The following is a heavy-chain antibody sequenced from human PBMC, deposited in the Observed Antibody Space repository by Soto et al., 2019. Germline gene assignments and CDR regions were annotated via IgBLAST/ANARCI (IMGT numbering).Heavy chain of an antibody. CDR2: IIPIFGTA. CDR1: GGTFSSYA. V-gene: IGHV1-69*01. D-gene: IGHD1-7*01. J-gene: IGHJ4*02. Sequence: QVQLVQSGAEVKKPGSSVKVSCKASGGTFSSYAISWVRQAPGQGLAWMGGIIPIFGTANYAQKFQGRVTITADEATSTAYMERSSLRSEDTAVNYCARWAYNWNYVGAGNLDYWGQGTLVTVSS. CDR3: ARWAYNWNYVGAGNLDY.